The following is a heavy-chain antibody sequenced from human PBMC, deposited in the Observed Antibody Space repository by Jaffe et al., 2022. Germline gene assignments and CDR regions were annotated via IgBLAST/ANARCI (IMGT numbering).Heavy chain of an antibody. CDR2: SHQSGYT. V-gene: IGHV4-38-2*02. CDR3: IRERAWFGELE. J-gene: IGHJ4*02. CDR1: GYSISSGYY. D-gene: IGHD3-10*01. Sequence: QVQMQESGPGLVKPSETLSLTCIVSGYSISSGYYWGWIRQPPGKGLEWIGNSHQSGYTYYNRSLKSRVTISLDTSKNQMSLKLNSVTAADTAVYYCIRERAWFGELEWGQGTLVTVSS.